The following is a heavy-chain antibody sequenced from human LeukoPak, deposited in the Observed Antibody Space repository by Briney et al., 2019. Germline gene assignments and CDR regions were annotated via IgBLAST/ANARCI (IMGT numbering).Heavy chain of an antibody. V-gene: IGHV3-74*01. J-gene: IGHJ4*03. CDR3: ARADGYPDY. CDR1: GSTFSSYC. Sequence: GGSLRLSCAASGSTFSSYCMHWVRQAPGKGLVWVSRINSDGSSTNYADSVRGRFTISRDNAKNTLYLQMNSLRAEDTAVYYCARADGYPDYWGQGTLVTVSS. CDR2: INSDGSST.